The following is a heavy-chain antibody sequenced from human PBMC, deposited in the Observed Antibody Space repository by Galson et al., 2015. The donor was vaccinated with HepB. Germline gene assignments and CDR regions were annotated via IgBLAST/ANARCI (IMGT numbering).Heavy chain of an antibody. CDR2: ISYDGGVK. CDR1: GFTFSSYA. D-gene: IGHD2-2*03. Sequence: SLRLSCAASGFTFSSYAMHWVRQAPGEGLEWVAVISYDGGVKYYADSVKGRFTISRDNSKNTLNLQMNSLRPEDTALYYCARPGFCGSPVCYARNNWFDPWGQGTLVTVSS. J-gene: IGHJ5*02. CDR3: ARPGFCGSPVCYARNNWFDP. V-gene: IGHV3-30*04.